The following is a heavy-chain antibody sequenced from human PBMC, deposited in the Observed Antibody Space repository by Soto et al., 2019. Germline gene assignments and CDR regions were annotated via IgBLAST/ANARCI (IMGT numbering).Heavy chain of an antibody. CDR1: GGSVSSGIYY. V-gene: IGHV4-61*01. CDR3: ARGYDYVWGSYRYIVPFDP. J-gene: IGHJ5*02. D-gene: IGHD3-16*02. CDR2: IYYSGST. Sequence: SETLSLTCTVSGGSVSSGIYYWSWLRQPPGKGLEWIGYIYYSGSTNYNPSLKSRVTISVDTSKNQFSLKLSSVTAADTAVDYCARGYDYVWGSYRYIVPFDPWGQGTLVTVSS.